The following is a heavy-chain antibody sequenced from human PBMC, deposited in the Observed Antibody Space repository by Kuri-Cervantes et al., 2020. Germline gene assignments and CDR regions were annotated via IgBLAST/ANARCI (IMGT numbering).Heavy chain of an antibody. Sequence: CTVSGGSISSYYWSWIRQPPGKGLEWIGYIYYSGSTNYNPSLKSRVTISVDTSKNQFSLKLSSVTAADTAVYYCARTEYNWFDPWGQGTLVTVSS. CDR1: GGSISSYY. CDR3: ARTEYNWFDP. CDR2: IYYSGST. D-gene: IGHD3-10*01. J-gene: IGHJ5*02. V-gene: IGHV4-59*01.